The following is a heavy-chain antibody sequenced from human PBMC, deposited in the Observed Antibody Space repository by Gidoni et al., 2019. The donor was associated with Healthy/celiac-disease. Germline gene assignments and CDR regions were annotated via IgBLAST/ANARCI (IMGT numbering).Heavy chain of an antibody. V-gene: IGHV4-4*02. Sequence: QVQLQESGPGLVKPSGTLSLTCAVSGCFISSSIRRSWVRQPPGKGLEWIGEIYHSGSTNYNPSLKSRVTISVDKSKNQFSLKLSSVTAADTAVYYCARLGYCSGGSDYESQDFDYWGQGTLVTVSS. J-gene: IGHJ4*02. CDR2: IYHSGST. CDR3: ARLGYCSGGSDYESQDFDY. CDR1: GCFISSSIR. D-gene: IGHD2-15*01.